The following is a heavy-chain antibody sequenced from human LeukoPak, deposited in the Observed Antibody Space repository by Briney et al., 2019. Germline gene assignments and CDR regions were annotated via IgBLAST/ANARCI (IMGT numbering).Heavy chain of an antibody. CDR2: IYYSGST. Sequence: KPSETSSLTCTVSGGSISSYYWSWIRQPPGKGLEWIGYIYYSGSTNYNPSLKSRVTISVDTSKNQFSLKLSSVTAADTAVYYCAREGNTNYFDYWGQGTLVTVSS. J-gene: IGHJ4*02. CDR3: AREGNTNYFDY. V-gene: IGHV4-59*01. CDR1: GGSISSYY. D-gene: IGHD2/OR15-2a*01.